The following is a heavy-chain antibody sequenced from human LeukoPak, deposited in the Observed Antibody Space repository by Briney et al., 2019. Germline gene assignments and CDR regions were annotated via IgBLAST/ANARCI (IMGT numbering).Heavy chain of an antibody. CDR1: GFTFSSYW. D-gene: IGHD3-22*01. Sequence: GGSLRLSCAASGFTFSSYWMSWVRQAPGKGLEWVANIKQDGSEKYYVDSVKGRFTISRDNAKNSLYLQMNSLRAEDTAVYYCARVNYYDSSGYYYSLGAFDIWGQGTMVTVSS. CDR3: ARVNYYDSSGYYYSLGAFDI. CDR2: IKQDGSEK. J-gene: IGHJ3*02. V-gene: IGHV3-7*01.